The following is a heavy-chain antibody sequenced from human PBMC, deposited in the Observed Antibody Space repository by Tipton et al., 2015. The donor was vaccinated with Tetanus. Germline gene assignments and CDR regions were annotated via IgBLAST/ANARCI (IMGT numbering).Heavy chain of an antibody. V-gene: IGHV4-59*01. Sequence: TPSLTCTVSGGSISGSYWNWIRQPPGKGLEWIGYVYYNGNTHYNPALKSRVTISVDTSKNQFSLKLSSVTAADTAIYYCAREVPAAGHFDSWGQGTLVTVSS. CDR3: AREVPAAGHFDS. CDR2: VYYNGNT. D-gene: IGHD2-2*01. CDR1: GGSISGSY. J-gene: IGHJ4*02.